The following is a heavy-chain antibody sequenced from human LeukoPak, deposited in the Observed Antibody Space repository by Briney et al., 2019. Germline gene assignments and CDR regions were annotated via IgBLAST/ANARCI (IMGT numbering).Heavy chain of an antibody. CDR3: ARAWRMVIAIRAFDI. CDR1: GGSFSGYY. J-gene: IGHJ3*02. CDR2: INHSGST. D-gene: IGHD2-21*01. Sequence: SETLSLTCAVYGGSFSGYYWSWIRQPPGKGLEWIGEINHSGSTNYNPSLKSRVTISVDTSKNQFSLKLSSVTAADTAVYYCARAWRMVIAIRAFDIWGQGTMVTVSS. V-gene: IGHV4-34*01.